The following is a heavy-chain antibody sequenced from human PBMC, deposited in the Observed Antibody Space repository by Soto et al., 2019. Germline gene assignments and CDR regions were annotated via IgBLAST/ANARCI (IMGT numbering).Heavy chain of an antibody. CDR1: GGSISSGGYS. Sequence: SETLSLTCAVSGGSISSGGYSWSWIRQPPGKGLEWIGYIYNSGSTNYNHSLNSRVSISVDTSKNQFSLKLSSVTAAVTAVYYCARGSTGYSSSWYRYWGQGTLVTVS. CDR3: ARGSTGYSSSWYRY. V-gene: IGHV4-61*08. D-gene: IGHD6-13*01. J-gene: IGHJ4*02. CDR2: IYNSGST.